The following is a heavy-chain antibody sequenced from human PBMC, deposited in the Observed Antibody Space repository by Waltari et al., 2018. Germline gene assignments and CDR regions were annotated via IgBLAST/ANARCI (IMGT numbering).Heavy chain of an antibody. J-gene: IGHJ4*02. CDR2: ISGSGGST. CDR1: GFTFSSYA. V-gene: IGHV3-23*01. D-gene: IGHD3-22*01. CDR3: ANNRQYYYDSSGYYSY. Sequence: EVQLLESGGGLVQPGGSLRLSCAASGFTFSSYAMSWVRQAPGKGLEWVSAISGSGGSTYYAESVKGRFTISRDNSKNTLYLQMNSLRAEDTAVYYCANNRQYYYDSSGYYSYWGQGTLVTVSS.